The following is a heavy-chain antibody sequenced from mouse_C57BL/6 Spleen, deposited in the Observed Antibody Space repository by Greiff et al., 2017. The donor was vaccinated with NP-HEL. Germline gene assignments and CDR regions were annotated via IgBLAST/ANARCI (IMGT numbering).Heavy chain of an antibody. V-gene: IGHV14-4*01. CDR2: IDPENGDT. D-gene: IGHD1-1*01. CDR3: TRDYGSSYGYFDV. CDR1: GFNIKDDY. Sequence: QLQQSGAELVRPGASVKLSCTASGFNIKDDYMHWVKQRPEQGLEWIGWIDPENGDTEYASKFQGKATITADTSSNTAYLQLSSLTSEDTAVYYCTRDYGSSYGYFDVWGTGTTVTVSS. J-gene: IGHJ1*03.